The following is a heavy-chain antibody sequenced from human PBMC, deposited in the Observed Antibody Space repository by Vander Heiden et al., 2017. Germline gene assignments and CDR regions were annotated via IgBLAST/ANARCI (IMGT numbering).Heavy chain of an antibody. CDR3: ARDPAGKDAFDI. CDR2: IYYRRST. D-gene: IGHD2-2*01. Sequence: QVQLQESGPGLVKPSETLSLTCNVSGVSVSSGSYYWSWIRQPPGKGLEWIGYIYYRRSTNYNPALKSRVTMSLDTSKNQFSLKVRSVIAADTAVYYCARDPAGKDAFDIWGQGTMVTVSS. V-gene: IGHV4-61*01. J-gene: IGHJ3*02. CDR1: GVSVSSGSYY.